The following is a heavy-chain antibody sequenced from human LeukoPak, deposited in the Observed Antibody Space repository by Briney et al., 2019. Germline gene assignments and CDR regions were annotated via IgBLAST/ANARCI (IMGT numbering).Heavy chain of an antibody. Sequence: SETLSLTCTVSGGSISSSSYSWGWIRQPPGKGLEWIGSIYYSGSTYYNPSLKSRVTISVDTSKNQFSLKLSSVTAADTAVYYCARSRPSYYDILTGYYDFDYWGQGTLVTVSS. V-gene: IGHV4-39*01. CDR1: GGSISSSSYS. J-gene: IGHJ4*02. D-gene: IGHD3-9*01. CDR2: IYYSGST. CDR3: ARSRPSYYDILTGYYDFDY.